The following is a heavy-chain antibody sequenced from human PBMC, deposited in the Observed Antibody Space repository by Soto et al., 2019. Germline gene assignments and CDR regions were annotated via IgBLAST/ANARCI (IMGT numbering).Heavy chain of an antibody. D-gene: IGHD3-22*01. V-gene: IGHV1-69*13. J-gene: IGHJ1*01. Sequence: SVKVSCKASGYTFTSYGISWVRQAPGQGLEWMGGIIPIFGTANYAQKFQGRVTITADESTSTAYMELSSLRSEDTAVYYCARDLGPDYYDSSAPKYSGGLTHHAEYFQHWGQGTLVTVSS. CDR2: IIPIFGTA. CDR3: ARDLGPDYYDSSAPKYSGGLTHHAEYFQH. CDR1: GYTFTSYG.